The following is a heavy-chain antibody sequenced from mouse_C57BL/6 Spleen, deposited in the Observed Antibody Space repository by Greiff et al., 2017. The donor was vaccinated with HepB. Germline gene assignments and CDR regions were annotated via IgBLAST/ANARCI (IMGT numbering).Heavy chain of an antibody. V-gene: IGHV1-50*01. J-gene: IGHJ2*01. CDR2: IDPSDSYT. CDR1: GYTFTSYW. D-gene: IGHD3-2*02. CDR3: ASQPAQAPYYFDY. Sequence: QVQLQQPGAELVKPGASVKLSCKASGYTFTSYWMQWVKQRPGQGLEWIGEIDPSDSYTNYNPKFKSKATLTVDTSTITAYMQLSSLTSEDSAVYYGASQPAQAPYYFDYWGQGTTLTVSS.